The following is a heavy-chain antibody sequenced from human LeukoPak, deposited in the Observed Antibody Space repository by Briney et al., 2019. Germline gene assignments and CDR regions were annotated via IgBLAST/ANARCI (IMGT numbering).Heavy chain of an antibody. CDR3: ATTPCSSTSCYASNFDY. V-gene: IGHV1-46*01. Sequence: ASVKVSCKASGYTFTSYYMHWVRQAPGQGLEWMGIINPSGGSTSYAQKFQGRVTMTEDTSTDTAYMELSSLRSEDTAVYYCATTPCSSTSCYASNFDYWGQGTLVTVSS. CDR1: GYTFTSYY. J-gene: IGHJ4*02. D-gene: IGHD2-2*01. CDR2: INPSGGST.